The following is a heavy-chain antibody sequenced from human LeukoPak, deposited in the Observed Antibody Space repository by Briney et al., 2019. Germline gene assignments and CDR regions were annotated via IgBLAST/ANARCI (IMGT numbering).Heavy chain of an antibody. J-gene: IGHJ4*02. CDR1: GDSFSSNNY. Sequence: SETLSLTCTVSGDSFSSNNYWTWVRQPPGKGLEWIGEIYRSGATNYSPPLRGRVTVSLDKSKNQFSLRLNSVTAADTAIYYCARNAGYSDLNYWGQGVLVTVSS. CDR2: IYRSGAT. V-gene: IGHV4-4*02. CDR3: ARNAGYSDLNY. D-gene: IGHD3-22*01.